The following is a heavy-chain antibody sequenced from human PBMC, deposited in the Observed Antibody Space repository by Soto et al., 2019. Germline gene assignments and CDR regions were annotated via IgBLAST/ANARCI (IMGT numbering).Heavy chain of an antibody. J-gene: IGHJ6*02. V-gene: IGHV4-4*02. CDR1: GGSISSGDW. D-gene: IGHD2-15*01. CDR2: ISHSGNT. CDR3: ARLPSPRWHSDYYYGVDV. Sequence: QVQLQESGPGLVKPSGTLSLTCAVSGGSISSGDWWSWVRQPPGKGLEWIGEISHSGNTNYNPSLMVRVAISVDKSNSQFPLQLSSVTAADTAVYYCARLPSPRWHSDYYYGVDVWGQGTTVTVSS.